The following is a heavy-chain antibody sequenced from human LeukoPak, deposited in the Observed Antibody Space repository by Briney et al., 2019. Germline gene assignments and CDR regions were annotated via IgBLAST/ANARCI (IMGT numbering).Heavy chain of an antibody. V-gene: IGHV1-8*03. J-gene: IGHJ4*02. D-gene: IGHD5-18*01. CDR2: MNPNSGNT. Sequence: ASVKVSCKASGYTFTSYDINWVRQATGRGLEWMGWMNPNSGNTGYAQKFQGRVTITRNTSISTAYMELSSLRSEDTAVYYCARNTYSYGSNYFDYWGQGTLVTVSS. CDR3: ARNTYSYGSNYFDY. CDR1: GYTFTSYD.